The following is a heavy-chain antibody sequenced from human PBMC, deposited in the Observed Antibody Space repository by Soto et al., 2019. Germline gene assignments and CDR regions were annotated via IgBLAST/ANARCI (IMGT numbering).Heavy chain of an antibody. V-gene: IGHV1-18*01. D-gene: IGHD3-3*01. Sequence: QVQLVQSGAEVKKPGASVKVSCKASGYTFTSYGISWVRQAPGQGLEWMGWISAYNGNTNYAQKLQGRVTMTTDTSTSTAHMELRSLRSDDTAVYYCARGPDDATIFWATAFDIWGQGTMVTVSS. CDR3: ARGPDDATIFWATAFDI. CDR2: ISAYNGNT. J-gene: IGHJ3*02. CDR1: GYTFTSYG.